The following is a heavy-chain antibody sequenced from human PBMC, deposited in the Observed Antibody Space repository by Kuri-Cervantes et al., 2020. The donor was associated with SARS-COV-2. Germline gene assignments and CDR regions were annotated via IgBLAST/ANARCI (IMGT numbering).Heavy chain of an antibody. CDR1: GFPFDDYA. J-gene: IGHJ4*02. V-gene: IGHV3-9*01. CDR3: AKAATYSSSWYLLFDY. D-gene: IGHD6-13*01. Sequence: SLKISCAASGFPFDDYAMHWVRQAPGKGLEWVSGISWNSGSIGYADSVKGRFTISRDNAKNSLYLQMNSLRAEDTALYYCAKAATYSSSWYLLFDYWGQGTLVTVSS. CDR2: ISWNSGSI.